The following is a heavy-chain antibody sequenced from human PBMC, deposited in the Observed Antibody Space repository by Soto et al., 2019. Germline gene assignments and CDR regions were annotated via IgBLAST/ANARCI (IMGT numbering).Heavy chain of an antibody. CDR3: AGEWQAVGAVAGPYYYYGMDV. D-gene: IGHD6-19*01. V-gene: IGHV3-30-3*01. CDR2: ISYDGSNK. CDR1: GFTFSSYA. J-gene: IGHJ6*02. Sequence: GGSLRLSCAASGFTFSSYAMHWVRQAPGKGLEWVAVISYDGSNKYYADSVKGRFTISRDNSKNTLYLQMNSLRAEDTAVYYCAGEWQAVGAVAGPYYYYGMDVWGQGTTVTVSS.